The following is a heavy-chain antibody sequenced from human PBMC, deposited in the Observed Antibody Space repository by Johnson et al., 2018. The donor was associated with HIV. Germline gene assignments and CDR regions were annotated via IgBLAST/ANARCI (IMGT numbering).Heavy chain of an antibody. D-gene: IGHD3-22*01. CDR2: ISGSGGST. CDR3: AKDPYYETRAYYEDAFDI. Sequence: MQLVESGGGVVQPGGSLRLSCAASGFTFSTYAMSWVRQAPGKGLEWVSAISGSGGSTYFADSVKGRFTISIDNSKNPLYRQMNSLRAEDTAVYYCAKDPYYETRAYYEDAFDIWGQGTMVTVSS. V-gene: IGHV3-23*04. J-gene: IGHJ3*02. CDR1: GFTFSTYA.